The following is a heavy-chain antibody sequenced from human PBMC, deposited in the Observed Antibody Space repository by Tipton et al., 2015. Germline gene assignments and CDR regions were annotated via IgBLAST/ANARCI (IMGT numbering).Heavy chain of an antibody. D-gene: IGHD3-9*01. J-gene: IGHJ4*02. V-gene: IGHV5-51*01. CDR3: ARRLPYFEWSKVYYFDY. CDR2: IHPSDSET. Sequence: QSGPEVKKPGESLKISCKGSGYTFTNYWIGWVRQMPGKGLEWVGIIHPSDSETKYSLSFEGLVTISADKSTSTAYLQWSSLKASDTAVYYCARRLPYFEWSKVYYFDYWGQGSPVTVSP. CDR1: GYTFTNYW.